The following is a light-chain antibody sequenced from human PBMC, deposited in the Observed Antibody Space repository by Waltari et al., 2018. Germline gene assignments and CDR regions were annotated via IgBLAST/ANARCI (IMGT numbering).Light chain of an antibody. V-gene: IGLV3-10*01. J-gene: IGLJ3*02. CDR2: EDN. CDR1: ALPTKY. Sequence: SHELTQPPSVSVSPGQTARITCSGVALPTKYIYWYQQKSGQAPVMLIYEDNKRPSGIPERFSGSSSGTLATLTVSGAVVEDEGDYYCYSTDSSSFPLFGGGTRLTVL. CDR3: YSTDSSSFPL.